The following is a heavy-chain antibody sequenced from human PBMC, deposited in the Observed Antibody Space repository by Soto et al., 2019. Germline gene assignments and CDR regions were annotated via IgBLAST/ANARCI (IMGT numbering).Heavy chain of an antibody. V-gene: IGHV1-69*01. CDR2: IIPVFGRP. CDR1: GGTFSSFG. Sequence: QVQLVQSRAELKKPGSSVKVSCKASGGTFSSFGISWVRQAPGQGLEWMGGIIPVFGRPNYAQRFRGRLTITADESTSTSYMELIDLGSEDTAVYYCARAGSGYNFWGQGNQVTVSS. D-gene: IGHD5-12*01. J-gene: IGHJ1*01. CDR3: ARAGSGYNF.